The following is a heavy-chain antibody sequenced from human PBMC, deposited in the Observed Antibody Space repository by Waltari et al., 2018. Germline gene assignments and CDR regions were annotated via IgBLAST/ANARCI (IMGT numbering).Heavy chain of an antibody. V-gene: IGHV1-69*01. Sequence: QVQLVQSGAEVKKPGSSVKVPCKASGGTFSNYAITWVRQAPGQGLEWMGGIIPVFRSAHYAQNFLDRVTITADESTSTAYMELMGLTSDDTAVYYCARPRTTVGTGLWNDGLQIWGQGTLVTVSS. CDR1: GGTFSNYA. CDR2: IIPVFRSA. CDR3: ARPRTTVGTGLWNDGLQI. D-gene: IGHD1-1*01. J-gene: IGHJ3*02.